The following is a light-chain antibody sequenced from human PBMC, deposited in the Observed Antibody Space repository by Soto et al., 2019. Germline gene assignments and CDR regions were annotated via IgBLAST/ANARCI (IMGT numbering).Light chain of an antibody. J-gene: IGLJ1*01. V-gene: IGLV1-47*01. CDR3: SSYAGSSNV. CDR1: NSNIGHNY. CDR2: RRN. Sequence: QSVLTQPPSASGTPGQTVTISCSGSNSNIGHNYVDWYQQLPGTAPRLLISRRNERPSGVPDRFSGSKSGTSASLAISGLRSEDEADYYCSSYAGSSNVFGTGTKVTVL.